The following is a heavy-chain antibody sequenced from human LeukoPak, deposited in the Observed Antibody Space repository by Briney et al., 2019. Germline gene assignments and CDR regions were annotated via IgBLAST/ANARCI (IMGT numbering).Heavy chain of an antibody. Sequence: GGSLRLSCASSGFTFSDYYMTWIRQAPGKGLEWVSYISGSGSYTNYADSVKGRFTISRDNAKNSLFLQMNSLRAEDTAVYYCATETRYCTSTSCSYYYGMDVWGKGTTVTVSS. CDR3: ATETRYCTSTSCSYYYGMDV. J-gene: IGHJ6*04. D-gene: IGHD2-2*01. CDR2: ISGSGSYT. V-gene: IGHV3-11*06. CDR1: GFTFSDYY.